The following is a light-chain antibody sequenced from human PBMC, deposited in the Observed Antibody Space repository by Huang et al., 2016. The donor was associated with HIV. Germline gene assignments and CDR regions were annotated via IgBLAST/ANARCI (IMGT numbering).Light chain of an antibody. CDR1: QNISSY. V-gene: IGKV1-39*01. CDR2: AAS. CDR3: QQSNSTPRT. J-gene: IGKJ1*01. Sequence: DIQMTQSPSSLSASVGDRVTITCRASQNISSYLNWYQQKPGKAPNLLIYAASNLQSGVPSKFSGSGSETDFTLTISNLQPEDFATYYCQQSNSTPRTFGQGTKVEIK.